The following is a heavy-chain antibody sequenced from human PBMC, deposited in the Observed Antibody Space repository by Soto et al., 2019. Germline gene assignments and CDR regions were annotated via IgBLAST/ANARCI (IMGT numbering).Heavy chain of an antibody. CDR1: GGSISSYY. V-gene: IGHV4-59*01. CDR2: IYYSGST. CDR3: ARSPLAYCSSTSCYNYYYGMDV. J-gene: IGHJ6*02. D-gene: IGHD2-2*01. Sequence: PSETLSLTCTVSGGSISSYYWSWIRQPPGKGLEWIGYIYYSGSTNYNPSLKSRVTISVDTSKNQFSLKLSSVTAADTAVYYCARSPLAYCSSTSCYNYYYGMDVWGQGTTVTVSS.